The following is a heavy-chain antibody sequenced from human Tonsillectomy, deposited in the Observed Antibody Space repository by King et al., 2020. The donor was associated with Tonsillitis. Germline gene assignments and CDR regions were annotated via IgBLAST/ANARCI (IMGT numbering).Heavy chain of an antibody. V-gene: IGHV5-51*03. Sequence: QLVQSGAEVKKPGESLKISCKGSGYTFTTYWIVWVRQMPGKGLEWVGIIHPDDSDTRYSPSFQGQVTISADKSISAAYLQWSSLKASATAMYYCARVQGYSESSGYHNHAFDIWGQGTMVTVSS. D-gene: IGHD3-22*01. CDR2: IHPDDSDT. CDR3: ARVQGYSESSGYHNHAFDI. CDR1: GYTFTTYW. J-gene: IGHJ3*02.